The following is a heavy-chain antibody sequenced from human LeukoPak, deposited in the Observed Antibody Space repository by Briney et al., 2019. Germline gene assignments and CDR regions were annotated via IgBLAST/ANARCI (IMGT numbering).Heavy chain of an antibody. V-gene: IGHV4-34*01. J-gene: IGHJ4*02. CDR2: INHSGST. D-gene: IGHD3-10*01. Sequence: SETLSLTCTVSGGSISSYYWSWIRQPPGKGLEWIGEINHSGSTNYNPSLKSRLTISVDTSKNQFSLRVNSVTAADTAVCYCARSGFVEANFDYWGQGTLVTVSS. CDR1: GGSISSYY. CDR3: ARSGFVEANFDY.